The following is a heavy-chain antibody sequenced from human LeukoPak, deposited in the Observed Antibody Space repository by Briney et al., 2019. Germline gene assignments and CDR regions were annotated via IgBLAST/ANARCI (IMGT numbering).Heavy chain of an antibody. D-gene: IGHD6-13*01. J-gene: IGHJ5*02. V-gene: IGHV1-2*02. CDR3: ARIGKQLNWFDP. Sequence: ASVKVCCTASGYTFTGYYIHWVRQAPGQGLEWMGWINPNSGSTNYAQKFQGRVTMTRDTPFSTAYMELSRLSSDDTAVYYCARIGKQLNWFDPWGQETLVTVSS. CDR2: INPNSGST. CDR1: GYTFTGYY.